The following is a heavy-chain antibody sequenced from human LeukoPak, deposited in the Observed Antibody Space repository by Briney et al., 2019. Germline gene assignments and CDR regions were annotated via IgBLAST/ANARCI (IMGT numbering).Heavy chain of an antibody. CDR1: GFTFSSYW. CDR3: ARRTITAGGDCLDY. Sequence: GGSLRLSCAASGFTFSSYWMSWVRQAPGKGLEWVANIKQGGSEKYYVDSVKGRFTISRDNAKNSLYLQIDSLTTDDTAIYYCARRTITAGGDCLDYWGQGTLITVSS. J-gene: IGHJ4*02. V-gene: IGHV3-7*03. CDR2: IKQGGSEK. D-gene: IGHD2-21*02.